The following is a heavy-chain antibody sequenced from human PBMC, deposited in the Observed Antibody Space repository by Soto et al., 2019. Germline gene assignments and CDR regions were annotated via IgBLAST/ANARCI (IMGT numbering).Heavy chain of an antibody. J-gene: IGHJ6*02. D-gene: IGHD6-13*01. CDR3: ATNRGLYSTPLSGMDV. Sequence: LRLSCAASGFTFSSYAMSWVRQAPGKGLEWVSAISGSGGSTYYADSAKGRFTISRDNSKNTLYLQMNSLRAEDTAVYYCATNRGLYSTPLSGMDVWGQGTTVTVSS. CDR1: GFTFSSYA. V-gene: IGHV3-23*01. CDR2: ISGSGGST.